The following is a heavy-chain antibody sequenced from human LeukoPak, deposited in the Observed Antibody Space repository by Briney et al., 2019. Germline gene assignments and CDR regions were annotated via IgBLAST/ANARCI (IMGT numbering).Heavy chain of an antibody. J-gene: IGHJ4*02. CDR2: IRSDGSST. CDR3: ARGGSSSWVDY. V-gene: IGHV3-74*01. CDR1: GFTFSSYW. Sequence: PGGSLRLSCAASGFTFSSYWMHGVRQAPGKGLVWVSRIRSDGSSTNYADSVTGRFTISRDNAKNTLYLQMNSLRADDTAVYYCARGGSSSWVDYWGQGTLVTVSS. D-gene: IGHD6-13*01.